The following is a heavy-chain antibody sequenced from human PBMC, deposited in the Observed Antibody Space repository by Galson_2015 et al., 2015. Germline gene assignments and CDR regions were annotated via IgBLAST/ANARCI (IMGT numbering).Heavy chain of an antibody. CDR2: FIPMYATG. D-gene: IGHD3-10*01. CDR3: AGSPVDRIYFDF. J-gene: IGHJ4*02. Sequence: SVKVSCKASGDTFSNYALGWVRLAPGQGPEWMGGFIPMYATGNTAPKFQDKVIITADESTNAVYLDLRSLTSEDTAIYYCAGSPVDRIYFDFWGQGTLNTVSS. V-gene: IGHV1-69*13. CDR1: GDTFSNYA.